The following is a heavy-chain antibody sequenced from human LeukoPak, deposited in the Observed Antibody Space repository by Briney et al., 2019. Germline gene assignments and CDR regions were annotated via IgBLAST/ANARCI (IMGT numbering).Heavy chain of an antibody. J-gene: IGHJ5*02. V-gene: IGHV1-2*06. Sequence: ASXXXXCKASXYTXXGYYMHWVRQAPGQGLEWMGRINPNSGGTNYAQKFQGRGTINRDTANRTAYMEVRRLRYDDTAVYYCARDPGRRDGYNLGVNWFDPWGQGTLVTVSS. CDR2: INPNSGGT. CDR1: XYTXXGYY. CDR3: ARDPGRRDGYNLGVNWFDP. D-gene: IGHD5-24*01.